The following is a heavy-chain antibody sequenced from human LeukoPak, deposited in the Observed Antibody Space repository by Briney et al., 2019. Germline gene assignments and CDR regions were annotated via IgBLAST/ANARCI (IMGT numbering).Heavy chain of an antibody. CDR2: INPNSGGT. Sequence: ASVKVSCKASGYTFTGYYMHWVRQAPGQGLEWMGWINPNSGGTNYAQKFQGRVTMTRDTSISTAYMELSRLRSDDTAVYYCARSPIVATKDYYYYYYMDVWGKGTTVTVPS. J-gene: IGHJ6*03. CDR1: GYTFTGYY. D-gene: IGHD5-12*01. CDR3: ARSPIVATKDYYYYYYMDV. V-gene: IGHV1-2*02.